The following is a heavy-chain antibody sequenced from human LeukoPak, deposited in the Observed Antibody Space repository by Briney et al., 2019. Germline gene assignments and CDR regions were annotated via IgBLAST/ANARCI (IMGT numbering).Heavy chain of an antibody. V-gene: IGHV3-7*01. CDR1: GFTFSSYW. Sequence: GGSLRLSCAASGFTFSSYWMSWVRQAPGKGLEWVANIKQDGSEKYYVDSVKGRFTISRDNAKNSLYLQMNSLRAEDTAVYYCARANDHYDSSGYYFKYYFDYWGQGTLVTVSS. CDR3: ARANDHYDSSGYYFKYYFDY. CDR2: IKQDGSEK. J-gene: IGHJ4*02. D-gene: IGHD3-22*01.